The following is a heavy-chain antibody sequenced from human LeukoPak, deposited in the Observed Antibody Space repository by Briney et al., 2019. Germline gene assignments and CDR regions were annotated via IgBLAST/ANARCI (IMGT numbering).Heavy chain of an antibody. CDR3: ARFDRRILRGDILAIDY. Sequence: SQTLSLTCAISEYSVSSNSAAWNWIRQSPSRGLEWLGRTYYRSKWYYDYAVSVKSRITINPDTSKNQLSLRLNSVTAADTAVYYCARFDRRILRGDILAIDYWGQGTLVTVSS. D-gene: IGHD3-10*01. CDR1: EYSVSSNSAA. V-gene: IGHV6-1*01. J-gene: IGHJ4*02. CDR2: TYYRSKWYY.